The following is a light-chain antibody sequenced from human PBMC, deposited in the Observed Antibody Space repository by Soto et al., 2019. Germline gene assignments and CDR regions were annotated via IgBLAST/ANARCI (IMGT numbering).Light chain of an antibody. Sequence: EIVLTQSPGTLSLSPGERATLSCMASQTLTTRFLAWYQQKPGQAPRLLIYGASSRATGIPDRFSGSGSGTAYTLTISRLEPEDFAVDSCQQYADLPYTFGQGTTLEIK. J-gene: IGKJ2*01. CDR2: GAS. V-gene: IGKV3-20*01. CDR1: QTLTTRF. CDR3: QQYADLPYT.